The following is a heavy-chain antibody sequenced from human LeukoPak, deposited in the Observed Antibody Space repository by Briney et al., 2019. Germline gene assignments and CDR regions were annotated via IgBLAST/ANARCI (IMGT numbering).Heavy chain of an antibody. CDR3: ARGPTTVTRAFDY. V-gene: IGHV4-39*07. D-gene: IGHD4-17*01. CDR2: VYYSGTT. J-gene: IGHJ4*02. Sequence: SETLSLTCSVSGGSISLSYYYWGWIRQPPGKALEWIGSVYYSGTTSYNPSLKSRVTISVDMSKNHFSLRLSSVTAADTAVYYCARGPTTVTRAFDYWGQGTLVTVSS. CDR1: GGSISLSYYY.